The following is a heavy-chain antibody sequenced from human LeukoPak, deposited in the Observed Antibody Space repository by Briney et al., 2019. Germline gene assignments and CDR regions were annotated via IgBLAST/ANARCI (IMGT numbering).Heavy chain of an antibody. CDR3: ARVPEYYYDSSGYGAFDY. D-gene: IGHD3-22*01. V-gene: IGHV4-30-4*01. CDR1: GGSISSGDYY. J-gene: IGHJ4*02. Sequence: SQTLSLTCTVSGGSISSGDYYWSWIRQPPGKGLEWIGYIYYSGSTYYNPSLKSRVTIPVDTSKNQFSLKLSSVTAADTAVYYCARVPEYYYDSSGYGAFDYWGQGTLVTVSS. CDR2: IYYSGST.